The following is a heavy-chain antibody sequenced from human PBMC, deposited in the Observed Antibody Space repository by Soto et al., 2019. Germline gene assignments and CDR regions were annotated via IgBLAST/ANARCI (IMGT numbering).Heavy chain of an antibody. CDR3: ARLEGLATISYYFDF. D-gene: IGHD3-9*01. J-gene: IGHJ4*02. CDR2: IYFRGNA. V-gene: IGHV4-39*01. Sequence: QLQLQESGPGLVKPSETLSLTCSVSDDSINSDKYYWRWIRQPPGKGLGWIGSIYFRGNAYYNPSLQTRVTISLNKSKSQFSLKLNSVTAADSAVYFCARLEGLATISYYFDFWGPGALVTVSS. CDR1: DDSINSDKYY.